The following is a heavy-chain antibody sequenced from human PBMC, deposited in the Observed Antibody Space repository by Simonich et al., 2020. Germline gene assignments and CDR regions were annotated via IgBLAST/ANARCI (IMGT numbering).Heavy chain of an antibody. CDR2: INHSGST. Sequence: QVQLQQWGAGLLKPSETLSLTCAVYGGSFRGYYWSWIRQPPGKGLEWIGEINHSGSTNYNPPLKSRVTISVDTSKNQFSLKLSSVTAADTAVYYCARGKGWKNAFDIWGQGTMVTVSS. V-gene: IGHV4-34*01. D-gene: IGHD1-1*01. CDR1: GGSFRGYY. CDR3: ARGKGWKNAFDI. J-gene: IGHJ3*02.